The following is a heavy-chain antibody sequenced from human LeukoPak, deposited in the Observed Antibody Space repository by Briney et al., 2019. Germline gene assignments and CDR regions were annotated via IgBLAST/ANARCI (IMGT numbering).Heavy chain of an antibody. D-gene: IGHD3-22*01. Sequence: GGSLRFSCAASGFTFSSYNMNWVRQAPGTGLEWVSSISTSASYKFYADSVKGRFTISRDNAKNSLYLQMSSLRAEDTAVYYCARDLESYNSGGYYFGSWGQGPLVTVSS. V-gene: IGHV3-21*06. CDR1: GFTFSSYN. CDR3: ARDLESYNSGGYYFGS. CDR2: ISTSASYK. J-gene: IGHJ4*02.